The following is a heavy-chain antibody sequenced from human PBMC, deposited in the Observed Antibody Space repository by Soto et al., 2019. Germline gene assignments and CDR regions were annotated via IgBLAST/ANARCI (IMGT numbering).Heavy chain of an antibody. V-gene: IGHV3-30-3*01. CDR3: ARGIQLWLRLFDF. CDR2: ISYDGVNQ. Sequence: QMNLVESGGGVVQPGRSLRLSCAASGFVFSNHAFHWVRQAPGKGLEWVAVISYDGVNQYYADSVKGRFTISRDNSKNTLYLQMSSLRPEDTAVYYCARGIQLWLRLFDFWGQGTLVTVSS. D-gene: IGHD5-18*01. J-gene: IGHJ4*02. CDR1: GFVFSNHA.